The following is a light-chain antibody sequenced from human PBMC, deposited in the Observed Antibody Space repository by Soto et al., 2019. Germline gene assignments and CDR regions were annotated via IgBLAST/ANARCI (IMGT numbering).Light chain of an antibody. J-gene: IGKJ3*01. Sequence: IVLTQSPGTLSLSPGERATLSCRASQSVWGTYLAWYQHKPGQAPRLLIYGASNRASGIPDRFSGSGSGTDFTLTISRLEPEDFAVYYCQQYGASPFTFGPGTKVDIK. CDR3: QQYGASPFT. CDR2: GAS. CDR1: QSVWGTY. V-gene: IGKV3-20*01.